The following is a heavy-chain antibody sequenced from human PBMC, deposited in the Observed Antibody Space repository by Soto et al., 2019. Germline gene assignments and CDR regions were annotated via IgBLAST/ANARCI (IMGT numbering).Heavy chain of an antibody. CDR1: GGSISSSSYY. Sequence: QLQLQESGPGLVKPSETLSLTCTVSGGSISSSSYYWGWIRQPPGKGLEWIGSIYYSGSTYYNPSLKSRVTISVDTSKNQFSLKLSSVTAADTAVYYCARQGGYDILADPWGQGTLVTVSS. J-gene: IGHJ5*02. D-gene: IGHD3-9*01. CDR2: IYYSGST. V-gene: IGHV4-39*01. CDR3: ARQGGYDILADP.